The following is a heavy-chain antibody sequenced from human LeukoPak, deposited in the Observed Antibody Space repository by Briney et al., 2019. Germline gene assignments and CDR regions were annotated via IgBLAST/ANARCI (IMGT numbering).Heavy chain of an antibody. CDR1: GYTFTTYY. D-gene: IGHD4-17*01. CDR2: INPNSGGT. V-gene: IGHV1-2*02. J-gene: IGHJ3*02. CDR3: ARPRDYGDYGAFDI. Sequence: ASVKVSCKASGYTFTTYYMHWVRQAPGQGLEWMGWINPNSGGTNYAQKFQGRVTMTSDTSISTAYMELSRLRFDDTAVYYCARPRDYGDYGAFDIWGQGTMVTVSS.